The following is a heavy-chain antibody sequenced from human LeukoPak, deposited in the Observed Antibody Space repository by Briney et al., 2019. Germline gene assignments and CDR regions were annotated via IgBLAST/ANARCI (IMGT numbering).Heavy chain of an antibody. CDR1: GGSISSSSYY. CDR3: ARRRVASGWGHY. V-gene: IGHV4-39*01. J-gene: IGHJ4*02. D-gene: IGHD6-19*01. Sequence: TSETLSLTCTVSGGSISSSSYYWGWIRQPPGKGLEWIGSIYCSGSTYYNPSLKSRVTISVDTSKNQFSLKLSSVTAADTAVYYCARRRVASGWGHYWGQGTLVTVSS. CDR2: IYCSGST.